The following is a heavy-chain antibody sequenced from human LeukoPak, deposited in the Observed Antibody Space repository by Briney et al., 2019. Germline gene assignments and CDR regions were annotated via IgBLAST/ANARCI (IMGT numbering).Heavy chain of an antibody. D-gene: IGHD3-16*01. J-gene: IGHJ4*02. CDR2: IYHSGST. V-gene: IGHV4-30-2*01. CDR3: AGGDVRSSHPYDY. Sequence: SETLSLTCTVSGVSISSGGYSWSCIPQPQGKGLEWIVYIYHSGSTCYNPSLKSRVTLSVDESKNQHSLKLSSVTAADTAVYYCAGGDVRSSHPYDYWGQGTLVTVSS. CDR1: GVSISSGGYS.